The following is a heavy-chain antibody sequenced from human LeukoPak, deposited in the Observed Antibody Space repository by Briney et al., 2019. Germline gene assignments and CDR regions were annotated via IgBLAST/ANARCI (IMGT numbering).Heavy chain of an antibody. J-gene: IGHJ4*02. CDR1: GFPFSYYG. CDR2: VRFDGNDK. V-gene: IGHV3-30*02. CDR3: ARATYGSGTYGAFDY. Sequence: PGGSLRLSCAASGFPFSYYGFHWVRQAPGKGLEWVAFVRFDGNDKFYSESVKGRFTISRDTSRNTLYLQMNTLRPEDTAVYYCARATYGSGTYGAFDYWGQGTLVTVSS. D-gene: IGHD3-10*01.